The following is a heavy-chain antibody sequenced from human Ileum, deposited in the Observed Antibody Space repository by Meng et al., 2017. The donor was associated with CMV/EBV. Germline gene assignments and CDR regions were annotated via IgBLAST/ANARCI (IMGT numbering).Heavy chain of an antibody. CDR3: ARAPTRKYYFHF. Sequence: SCAASGFSISDYAMDWVRQAPGKGLEWVSVISASGDITFYTESVKGRFTIGRDTSKNTVYLQMDSLRAEDTAVYYCARAPTRKYYFHFWGQGRLVTVSS. CDR1: GFSISDYA. CDR2: ISASGDIT. V-gene: IGHV3-23*01. D-gene: IGHD5-24*01. J-gene: IGHJ4*02.